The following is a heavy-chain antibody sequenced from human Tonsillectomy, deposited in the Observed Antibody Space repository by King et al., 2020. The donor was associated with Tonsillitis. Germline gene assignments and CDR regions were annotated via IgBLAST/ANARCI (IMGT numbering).Heavy chain of an antibody. CDR2: VYYTGST. Sequence: VQLQESGPGLVKPSETLSLTCTVSGGSMTPYYWSWIRQPPGKGLEWIGYVYYTGSTNNNSSLKSRVTISVDTSKNQFSLNLSSVTAADTAVYYCAKINIRSFDIWGQGTMVTVSS. CDR1: GGSMTPYY. V-gene: IGHV4-59*08. CDR3: AKINIRSFDI. D-gene: IGHD3-16*01. J-gene: IGHJ3*02.